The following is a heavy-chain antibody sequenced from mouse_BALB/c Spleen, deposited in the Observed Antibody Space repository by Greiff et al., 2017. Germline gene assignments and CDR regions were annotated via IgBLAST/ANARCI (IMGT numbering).Heavy chain of an antibody. V-gene: IGHV2-6-7*01. D-gene: IGHD2-2*01. CDR1: GFSLTGYG. CDR2: IWGDGST. CDR3: AREGDYGYDGWYFDV. Sequence: VQLQQSGPGLVAPSQSLSITCTVSGFSLTGYGVNWVRQPPGKGLEWLGMIWGDGSTDYNSALKSRLSISKDNSKSQVFLKMNSLQTDDTARYYCAREGDYGYDGWYFDVWGAGTTVTVSS. J-gene: IGHJ1*01.